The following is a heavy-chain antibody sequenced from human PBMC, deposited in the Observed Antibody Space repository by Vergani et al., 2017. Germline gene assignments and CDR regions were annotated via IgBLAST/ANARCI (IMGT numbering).Heavy chain of an antibody. CDR3: TLLRYFDWQAPDY. Sequence: EVQLVESGGGLVQPGGSLRLSCAASGFTFSSYWMSWVRLAPGKGLEWVANIKQDGSEKYYVDSVKGRFTISRDNAKNSLYLQMNSLRAEDTAVYYCTLLRYFDWQAPDYWGQGTLVTVSS. CDR1: GFTFSSYW. D-gene: IGHD3-9*01. J-gene: IGHJ4*02. CDR2: IKQDGSEK. V-gene: IGHV3-7*02.